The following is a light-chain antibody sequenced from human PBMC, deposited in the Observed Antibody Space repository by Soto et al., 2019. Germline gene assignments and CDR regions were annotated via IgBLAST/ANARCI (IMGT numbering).Light chain of an antibody. J-gene: IGKJ4*01. CDR2: GAS. CDR3: QQYDVSPLT. V-gene: IGKV3-15*01. CDR1: QDIISK. Sequence: EIVMTQSPVTLYVSPGERVTLSCRASQDIISKLAWYQQKRGQPPRLLIYGASTRATGVPARFSGSGSGTEFTFTISSLQTEDFAVYYCQQYDVSPLTFGGGTKVEIK.